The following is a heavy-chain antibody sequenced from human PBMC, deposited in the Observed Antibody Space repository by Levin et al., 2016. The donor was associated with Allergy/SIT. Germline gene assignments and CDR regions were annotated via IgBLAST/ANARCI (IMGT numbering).Heavy chain of an antibody. J-gene: IGHJ6*03. CDR2: IRSKANSYAT. Sequence: GESLKISCVASGFSFSASAMHWVRQASGKGLEWVGRIRSKANSYATEYAASVKGRFTISRDDSKNTAYLQMNSLKTEDTAVYYCSRPGPRGYCSSTSCYRDPSYYYYMDVWGKGTTVTVPS. V-gene: IGHV3-73*01. CDR1: GFSFSASA. CDR3: SRPGPRGYCSSTSCYRDPSYYYYMDV. D-gene: IGHD2-2*02.